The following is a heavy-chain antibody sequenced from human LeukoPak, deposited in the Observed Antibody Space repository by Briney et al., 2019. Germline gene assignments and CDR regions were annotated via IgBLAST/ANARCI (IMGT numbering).Heavy chain of an antibody. CDR3: ARGGGSYGDYSLWLGY. Sequence: ASVKVSCKASGYTFSGYGFSWVRQAPGQGLERMGWISAYSGNTKYAQKYQARVTLTTDTSTSTAYMELRSLRSDDTAVYYCARGGGSYGDYSLWLGYWGQGTLVTVSS. J-gene: IGHJ4*02. D-gene: IGHD4-17*01. V-gene: IGHV1-18*01. CDR2: ISAYSGNT. CDR1: GYTFSGYG.